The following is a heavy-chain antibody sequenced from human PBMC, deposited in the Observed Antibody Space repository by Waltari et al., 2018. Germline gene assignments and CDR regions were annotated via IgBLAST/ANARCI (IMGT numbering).Heavy chain of an antibody. CDR3: VRGYGRGVTNGDYLEY. CDR2: VNSDGSGT. J-gene: IGHJ4*02. CDR1: GFTLSSFW. V-gene: IGHV3-74*01. Sequence: EVQLVESGGGLVQHGGSLRLSCVASGFTLSSFWMYWVRQAPGKGLVCVSRVNSDGSGTTYADSVKGRFTISRDNAKNTLYLQMNSLRAEDTAVYYCVRGYGRGVTNGDYLEYWGQGTLVTVSS. D-gene: IGHD4-17*01.